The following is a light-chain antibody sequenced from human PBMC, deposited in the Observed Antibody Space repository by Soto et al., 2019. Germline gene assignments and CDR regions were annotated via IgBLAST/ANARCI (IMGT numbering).Light chain of an antibody. Sequence: DIQMTQSPSSLSTYVGDRVTITCRASQDIGSSLAWYQQKPGKLPNLLFYGASTLQSGVPSRFSGSGSGTYFTLTISSLRPDDVASYYCQKYNSAPFTFGPGTKVDLK. CDR2: GAS. CDR1: QDIGSS. J-gene: IGKJ3*01. V-gene: IGKV1-27*01. CDR3: QKYNSAPFT.